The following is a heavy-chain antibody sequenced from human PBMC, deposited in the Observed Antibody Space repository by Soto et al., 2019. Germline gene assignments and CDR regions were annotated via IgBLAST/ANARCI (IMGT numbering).Heavy chain of an antibody. CDR2: ISSRSDI. V-gene: IGHV3-21*01. CDR3: AREYTAWPLAYGLDV. CDR1: GFTLSTNS. J-gene: IGHJ6*02. D-gene: IGHD2-2*02. Sequence: PGGSLRLSWVGSGFTLSTNSINWVRQAPGKGLEWVSSISSRSDIYYADSAKGRFTISRDNAKNSVSLQMNNLRAEDTAVYYCAREYTAWPLAYGLDVWGQGTTVTVSS.